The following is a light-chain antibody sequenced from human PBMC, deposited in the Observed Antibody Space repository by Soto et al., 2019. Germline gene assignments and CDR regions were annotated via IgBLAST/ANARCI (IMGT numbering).Light chain of an antibody. V-gene: IGKV1-39*01. CDR2: AAS. CDR1: QSISSY. CDR3: QQSYSTPPT. Sequence: DIQMTQSPSSLSASVGDRVTITCRASQSISSYLNWYQQKPGKAPKLLIYAASNLQSGVPSRFSGSGSGTDFTLTISSLQHEDFETYYCQQSYSTPPTFGQGTKVDIK. J-gene: IGKJ2*01.